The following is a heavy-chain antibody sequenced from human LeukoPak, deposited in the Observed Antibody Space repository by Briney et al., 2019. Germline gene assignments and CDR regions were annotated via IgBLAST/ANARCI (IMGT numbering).Heavy chain of an antibody. J-gene: IGHJ4*02. D-gene: IGHD5-12*01. Sequence: FETLPLTCTVSGGSISSSYWSWIRQPAGKGLEWIGRIYTSGSTNYNPSLKSRVTMSVDTSKIQFSLKLSSVTAADTAVYYCARGSDYDHRNFDYWGQGTLVIVFS. CDR3: ARGSDYDHRNFDY. CDR1: GGSISSSY. CDR2: IYTSGST. V-gene: IGHV4-4*07.